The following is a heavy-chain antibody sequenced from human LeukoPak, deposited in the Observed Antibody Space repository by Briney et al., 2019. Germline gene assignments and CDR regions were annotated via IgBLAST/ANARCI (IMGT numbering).Heavy chain of an antibody. V-gene: IGHV3-30*02. Sequence: GGSLRLSCAASGFTFSGYGMHWVRQAPGKGLEWVAFIRYDGSNKYYADSVKGRFTISRDNSKNTLYLQMNSLRAEDTAVYYCAKEAPLYCSGGSCGYYYYYYMDVWGKGTTVTVSS. D-gene: IGHD2-15*01. CDR2: IRYDGSNK. CDR1: GFTFSGYG. CDR3: AKEAPLYCSGGSCGYYYYYYMDV. J-gene: IGHJ6*03.